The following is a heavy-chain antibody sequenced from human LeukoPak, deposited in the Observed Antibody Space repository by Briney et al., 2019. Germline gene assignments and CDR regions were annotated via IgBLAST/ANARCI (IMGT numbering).Heavy chain of an antibody. CDR3: ARRLRYDSGSYSDF. J-gene: IGHJ4*02. Sequence: GESLKISCQGSGYSFTSFWIGWVRQMPGKGLEWMGIIYPSDSDTRYSPSFQGQVTISADKSISTAYLHWRSLKASDTAIYYCARRLRYDSGSYSDFWGQGTLVTVSS. CDR1: GYSFTSFW. D-gene: IGHD3-10*01. V-gene: IGHV5-51*01. CDR2: IYPSDSDT.